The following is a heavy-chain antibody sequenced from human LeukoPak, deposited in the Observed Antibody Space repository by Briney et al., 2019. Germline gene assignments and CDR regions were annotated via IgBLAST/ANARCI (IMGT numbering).Heavy chain of an antibody. D-gene: IGHD2-2*01. CDR2: ISFDGTNK. J-gene: IGHJ4*02. CDR3: ASGSSVDCSRTSCPPTDC. CDR1: GFSFSNSA. V-gene: IGHV3-30-3*01. Sequence: QPGGSLRLSCAASGFSFSNSAMHWVRQAPGKGLEWVAVISFDGTNKYYADSVKGRFTISRDNSKNTLYVQMSSLRGDDTGVYYCASGSSVDCSRTSCPPTDCWGQGTLVTVSS.